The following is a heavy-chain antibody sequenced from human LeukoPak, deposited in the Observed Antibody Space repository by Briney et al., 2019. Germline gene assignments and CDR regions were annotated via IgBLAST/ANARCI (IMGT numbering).Heavy chain of an antibody. J-gene: IGHJ4*02. Sequence: GGSLRLSCAASGFTFSSYSMNWVRQAPGKGLEWVSSISSSSSYIYYADSVKGRFTISRDNAKNTLYLQMNSLRAEDTAVYYCAKDDLYQLPVDYFDYWGQGTLVTVSS. CDR3: AKDDLYQLPVDYFDY. D-gene: IGHD2-2*01. CDR2: ISSSSSYI. V-gene: IGHV3-21*04. CDR1: GFTFSSYS.